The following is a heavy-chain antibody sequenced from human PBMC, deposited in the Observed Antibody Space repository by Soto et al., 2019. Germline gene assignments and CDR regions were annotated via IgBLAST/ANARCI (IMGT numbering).Heavy chain of an antibody. Sequence: SETLSLTCAVSSGSISSSNWWSWVRQPPGTGLEWIGEIYHSGSTNYNPSLKSRVTISVDKSKNQFSLKLSSVTAADTAVYYCARGIAAAGTWWFDPWGQGTLVTVSS. CDR3: ARGIAAAGTWWFDP. CDR1: SGSISSSNW. CDR2: IYHSGST. J-gene: IGHJ5*02. V-gene: IGHV4-4*02. D-gene: IGHD6-13*01.